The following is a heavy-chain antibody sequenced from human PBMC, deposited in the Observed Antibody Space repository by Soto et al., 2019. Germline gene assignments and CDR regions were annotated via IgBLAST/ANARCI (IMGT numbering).Heavy chain of an antibody. D-gene: IGHD3-16*02. V-gene: IGHV4-34*01. CDR3: ARPIGGVIVKHDAFDI. CDR2: INHSGST. CDR1: SGSVRGFY. Sequence: PSDCLSLTCAVSSGSVRGFYWSWIRQTPGKGLEWIGEINHSGSTNYNPSLKSRVTISVDTSKNQFSLKLSSVTAADTAVYYCARPIGGVIVKHDAFDIWGQGTMVTVSS. J-gene: IGHJ3*02.